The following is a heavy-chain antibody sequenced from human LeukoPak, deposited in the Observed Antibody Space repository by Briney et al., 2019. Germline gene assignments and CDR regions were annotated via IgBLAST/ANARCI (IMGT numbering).Heavy chain of an antibody. Sequence: GGSLRLSCAASGFTFSSYAMNWVRQAPGKGLEWVSSISESGGSTYYADSVKGRFTISRDNSKNTLYLQMNSLRAEDTAVYYCARGKSGSYYPFDYWGQGTLVTVSS. V-gene: IGHV3-23*01. CDR2: ISESGGST. CDR3: ARGKSGSYYPFDY. D-gene: IGHD1-26*01. J-gene: IGHJ4*02. CDR1: GFTFSSYA.